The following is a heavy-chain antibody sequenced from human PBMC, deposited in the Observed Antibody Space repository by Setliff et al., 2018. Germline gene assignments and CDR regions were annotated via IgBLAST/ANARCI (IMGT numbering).Heavy chain of an antibody. CDR2: MFWNGGE. Sequence: SGPTLVNTTETLTLTCSLSGVSLSASGVGVGWIRQPPGKALEWLALMFWNGGERYNPSLSSRLSIAKDTSRNEVVLTLINLDPLDTATYYCAHRQLGSAAAGASFDFWGRGTLVTVSS. D-gene: IGHD6-13*01. CDR3: AHRQLGSAAAGASFDF. CDR1: GVSLSASGVG. V-gene: IGHV2-5*01. J-gene: IGHJ4*02.